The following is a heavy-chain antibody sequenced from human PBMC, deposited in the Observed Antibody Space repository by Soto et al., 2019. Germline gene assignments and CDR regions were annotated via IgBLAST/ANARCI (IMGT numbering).Heavy chain of an antibody. J-gene: IGHJ4*02. D-gene: IGHD3-9*01. Sequence: SETLSLTCTVFGGSISSGGYYWSWIRQHPGKGLEWIGYIYYSGSTYYNPFLKSRVTISVDTSKNQFSLKLSSVTAADTAVYYCARSRRDYDILTGSKVPFYYFDYWGQGTLVTVSS. CDR2: IYYSGST. V-gene: IGHV4-31*03. CDR1: GGSISSGGYY. CDR3: ARSRRDYDILTGSKVPFYYFDY.